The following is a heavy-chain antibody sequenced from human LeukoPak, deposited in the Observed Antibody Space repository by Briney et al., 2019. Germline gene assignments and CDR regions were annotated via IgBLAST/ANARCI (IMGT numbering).Heavy chain of an antibody. V-gene: IGHV1-2*02. D-gene: IGHD3-22*01. CDR2: IEPKSGVT. Sequence: RASVTVSCKTSGYSFSGKFLHWLRQAPGHGLQYMGGIEPKSGVTVYAPNFRGRVTVTSDTSLSTGYLELRGLRYDDTAVYYCATENYYDRSCFSKAFDYWGQGTLVTVSS. J-gene: IGHJ4*02. CDR1: GYSFSGKF. CDR3: ATENYYDRSCFSKAFDY.